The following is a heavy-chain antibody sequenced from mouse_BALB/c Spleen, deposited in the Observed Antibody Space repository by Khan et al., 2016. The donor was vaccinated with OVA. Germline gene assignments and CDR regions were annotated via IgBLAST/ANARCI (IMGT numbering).Heavy chain of an antibody. Sequence: EVQLVESGGGLVQPGGSRKLSCAASGFTFSNYGMHWVRQAPEKGLEWVAFISGDTSTIYYADTVKGRFTISRDNPKNTLFLQMTSLMSEDTARYYCATSYFYRYYFDYWGPGTTLTVSS. D-gene: IGHD1-1*01. J-gene: IGHJ2*01. CDR1: GFTFSNYG. CDR2: ISGDTSTI. CDR3: ATSYFYRYYFDY. V-gene: IGHV5-17*02.